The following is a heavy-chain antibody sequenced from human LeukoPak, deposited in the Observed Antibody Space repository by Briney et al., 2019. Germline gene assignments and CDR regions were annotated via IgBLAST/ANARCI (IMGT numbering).Heavy chain of an antibody. J-gene: IGHJ6*02. Sequence: GGSLRLSCAAPGFTFSSYGMHWVRQAPGKGLEWVAVIWYDGSNKYYADSVKGRFTISRDNSKNTLYLQMNSLRAEDTAVYYCARGFSSSSWYYYGMDVWGQGTTVTVSS. CDR2: IWYDGSNK. D-gene: IGHD6-13*01. CDR3: ARGFSSSSWYYYGMDV. CDR1: GFTFSSYG. V-gene: IGHV3-33*01.